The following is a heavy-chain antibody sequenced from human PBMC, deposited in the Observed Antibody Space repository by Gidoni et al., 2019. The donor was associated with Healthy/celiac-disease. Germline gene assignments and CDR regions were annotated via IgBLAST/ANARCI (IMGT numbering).Heavy chain of an antibody. CDR1: GFTFSSYD. V-gene: IGHV3-13*01. Sequence: EVQLVESGGGLVQPGGSLRLYCAASGFTFSSYDMHWVRHATGTGLEWVSAIGTAGDTYDPGSVKGRFTISRENAKNSLYLQMNSLRAGDTAVYYCARGKNYYGSGRPDAFDIWGQGTMVTVSS. D-gene: IGHD3-10*01. J-gene: IGHJ3*02. CDR2: IGTAGDT. CDR3: ARGKNYYGSGRPDAFDI.